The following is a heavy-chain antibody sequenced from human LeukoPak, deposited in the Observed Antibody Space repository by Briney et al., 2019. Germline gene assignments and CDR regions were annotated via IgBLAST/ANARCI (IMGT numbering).Heavy chain of an antibody. CDR2: IKQDGSEK. CDR3: ATSRSFDY. CDR1: GFTFSSYW. V-gene: IGHV3-7*03. J-gene: IGHJ4*02. Sequence: PGGSLRLSCAASGFTFSSYWMSWVRQAPGKGLEWVANIKQDGSEKYYVDSVKSRFTISRDNAKSSLFLQVNSLRAEDTAVYYCATSRSFDYWGQGTLVTVSS.